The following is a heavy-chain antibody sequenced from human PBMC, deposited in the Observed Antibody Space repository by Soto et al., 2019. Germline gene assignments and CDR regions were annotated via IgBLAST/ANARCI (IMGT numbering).Heavy chain of an antibody. J-gene: IGHJ5*02. V-gene: IGHV1-8*01. CDR1: GYTFTSYD. CDR2: MNPNSGNT. CDR3: ARAGYCTNGVCYDNWFDP. Sequence: QVQLVQSGAEVKKPGASVKVSCKASGYTFTSYDINWVRQATGQGLEWMGWMNPNSGNTGYAQKFQGRVTMTRNTSIITAYMELSSLRSEDTAVYYCARAGYCTNGVCYDNWFDPWGQGTLVTVSS. D-gene: IGHD2-8*01.